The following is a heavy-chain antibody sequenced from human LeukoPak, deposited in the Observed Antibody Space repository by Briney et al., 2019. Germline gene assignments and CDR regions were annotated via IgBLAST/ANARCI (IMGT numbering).Heavy chain of an antibody. Sequence: SETLSPTCTVSGGSISSYYWSWIRQPPGKGLEWIGYIYYSGSTNYNPSLKSRVTISVDTSKNQFSLKLSSVTAADTAVYYCARVSRIQLWTTFGYWGQGTLVTVSS. CDR2: IYYSGST. J-gene: IGHJ4*02. CDR1: GGSISSYY. CDR3: ARVSRIQLWTTFGY. D-gene: IGHD5-18*01. V-gene: IGHV4-59*01.